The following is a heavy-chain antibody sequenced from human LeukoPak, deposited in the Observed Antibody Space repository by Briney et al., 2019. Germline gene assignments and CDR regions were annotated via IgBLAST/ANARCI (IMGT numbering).Heavy chain of an antibody. J-gene: IGHJ3*02. Sequence: SGTLSLTCAVSGGSISSSNWWSWVRQPPGKGLEWIGEIYHSGSTNYNPSLKSRVTISVDTSKNQFSLKLSSVTAADTAVYYCARQGYSYGYGIFGAFDIWGQGTMVTVSS. CDR2: IYHSGST. CDR1: GGSISSSNW. V-gene: IGHV4-4*02. CDR3: ARQGYSYGYGIFGAFDI. D-gene: IGHD5-18*01.